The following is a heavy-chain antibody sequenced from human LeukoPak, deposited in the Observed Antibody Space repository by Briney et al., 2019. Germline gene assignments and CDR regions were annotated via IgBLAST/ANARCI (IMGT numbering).Heavy chain of an antibody. V-gene: IGHV5-51*01. Sequence: GESLKISCKGSGYSFTSYWIGWVRQMPGKSLEWMGIIYPGDSDTRYSPSFQGQVTISADKSISTAYLQWSSLKASDTAMYYCARVDTAMVTTLGYFDYWGQGTLVTVSS. CDR1: GYSFTSYW. CDR3: ARVDTAMVTTLGYFDY. CDR2: IYPGDSDT. D-gene: IGHD5-18*01. J-gene: IGHJ4*02.